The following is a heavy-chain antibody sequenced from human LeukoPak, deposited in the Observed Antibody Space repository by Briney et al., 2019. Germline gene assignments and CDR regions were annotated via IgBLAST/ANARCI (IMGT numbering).Heavy chain of an antibody. D-gene: IGHD2-15*01. CDR1: GYTFSNFY. J-gene: IGHJ5*02. V-gene: IGHV1-46*01. Sequence: ASVKVSCKASGYTFSNFYMHWVRQAPGQGLEWMGIINPSDGDTNYAQKLQGRVTMTTDTSTSTAYMELSSVTAADTAVYYCARVDGSCAGGSCPSGNWFDPWGQGTLVTVSS. CDR2: INPSDGDT. CDR3: ARVDGSCAGGSCPSGNWFDP.